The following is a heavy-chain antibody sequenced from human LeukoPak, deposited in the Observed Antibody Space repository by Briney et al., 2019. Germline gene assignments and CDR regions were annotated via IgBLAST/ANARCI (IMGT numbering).Heavy chain of an antibody. CDR3: ARENIVVVTAIRDAFDI. V-gene: IGHV3-48*02. D-gene: IGHD2-21*02. CDR2: ISSGSSTI. Sequence: GGSLRLSCAASGFTFSSYSMNWVRQAPGKGLEWVSYISSGSSTIYYADSVKGRFTIPRDNAKNSLCLQMNSLRDEDTAVYYCARENIVVVTAIRDAFDIWGQGTMVTVSS. CDR1: GFTFSSYS. J-gene: IGHJ3*02.